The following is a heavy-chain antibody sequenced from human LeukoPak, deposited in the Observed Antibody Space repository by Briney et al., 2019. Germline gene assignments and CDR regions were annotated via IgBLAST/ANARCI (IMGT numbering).Heavy chain of an antibody. CDR1: GYSA. J-gene: IGHJ4*02. CDR2: ITDSGGNT. CDR3: AKSESWGPDYYGSGSYFDY. D-gene: IGHD3-10*01. Sequence: GGSLRLSCAASGYSAMTWVRQAPGKGLDWVSIITDSGGNTFYADSVKGRFTISRDESKNTLYLQMNSLRAEDTAVYYCAKSESWGPDYYGSGSYFDYWGQGTLVTVSS. V-gene: IGHV3-23*01.